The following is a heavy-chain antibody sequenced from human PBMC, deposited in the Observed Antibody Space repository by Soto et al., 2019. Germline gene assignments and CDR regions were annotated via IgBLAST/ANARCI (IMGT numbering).Heavy chain of an antibody. V-gene: IGHV4-59*01. J-gene: IGHJ5*02. CDR1: GGSISSYY. CDR3: AREGTDYYDSRGWGSWFDP. CDR2: IYYSGST. D-gene: IGHD3-22*01. Sequence: SETLSLTCTVSGGSISSYYWSWIRQPPGKGLEWIGYIYYSGSTNYNPSLKGRVTISVDTSRNQFSLKLSSVTAADTAVYYCAREGTDYYDSRGWGSWFDPWGQGTLVTVSS.